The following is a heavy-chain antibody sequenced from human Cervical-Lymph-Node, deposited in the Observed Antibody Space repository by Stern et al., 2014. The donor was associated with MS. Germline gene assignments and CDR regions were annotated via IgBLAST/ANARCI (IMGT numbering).Heavy chain of an antibody. CDR3: ASGHDAFAL. CDR1: GGSISRSKW. V-gene: IGHV4-4*02. J-gene: IGHJ3*01. Sequence: QVQLQESGPGVVKPSGTLSLTCVVSGGSISRSKWRSWVRQPPGKGLEWIGEVSHLGSTNYNPSLKSRVSISLVKSNNQVSLKMDSVTAADTAVYYCASGHDAFALWGQGTLVTVSS. CDR2: VSHLGST.